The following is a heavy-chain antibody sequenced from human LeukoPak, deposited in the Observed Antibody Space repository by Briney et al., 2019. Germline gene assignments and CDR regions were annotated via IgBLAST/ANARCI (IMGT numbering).Heavy chain of an antibody. Sequence: SETLSLTCTVSGGSMSNYYWSWIRQPAGKGLEWVGHIYTSGTTSYNPSLKSRVTMSVDTSNNQFSLKLTSVTAADTAVYYCARDQGEGNTSGWYWYFDLWGRGTLLTVSS. CDR2: IYTSGTT. V-gene: IGHV4-4*07. J-gene: IGHJ2*01. CDR3: ARDQGEGNTSGWYWYFDL. CDR1: GGSMSNYY. D-gene: IGHD6-19*01.